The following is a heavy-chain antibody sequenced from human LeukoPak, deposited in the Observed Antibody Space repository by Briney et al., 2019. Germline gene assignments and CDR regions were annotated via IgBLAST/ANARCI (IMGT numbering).Heavy chain of an antibody. V-gene: IGHV1-8*03. CDR2: INPNSGNT. D-gene: IGHD3-10*01. J-gene: IGHJ6*03. CDR3: ARGITMVRGVTRYYYMDV. CDR1: GYTFTGYY. Sequence: ASVKVSCKASGYTFTGYYMHWVRQAPGQGLEWMGWINPNSGNTGYAQKFQGRVTITRNTSISTAYMELSSLRSEDTAVYYCARGITMVRGVTRYYYMDVWGKGTTVTVSS.